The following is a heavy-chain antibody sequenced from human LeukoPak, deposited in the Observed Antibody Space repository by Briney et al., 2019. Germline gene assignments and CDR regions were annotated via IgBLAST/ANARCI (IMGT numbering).Heavy chain of an antibody. J-gene: IGHJ4*02. V-gene: IGHV3-21*01. CDR1: GFTLSSHS. CDR2: ISSSSSYI. D-gene: IGHD3-22*01. CDR3: ARDLYDSGAYSSPIDY. Sequence: AGGSLRLSCAAYGFTLSSHSMNWVRQAPGKGLEWVSSISSSSSYIHSADSVKGRFTISRDNAKNSLYLQMNSLRAEDTAAYYCARDLYDSGAYSSPIDYWGQGTLVTVSS.